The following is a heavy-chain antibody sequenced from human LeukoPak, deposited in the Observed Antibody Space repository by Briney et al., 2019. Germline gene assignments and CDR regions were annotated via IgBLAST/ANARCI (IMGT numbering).Heavy chain of an antibody. Sequence: GGSLRLSCAASGFTFSSYWMHWVRQAPGKGLVWVSRINTDGSTTSYADSVKGRFTISRDNAKNKLYLQMNSLRAEDTAVYYCARLVAAAGFDYWGQGTLVTVSS. CDR2: INTDGSTT. J-gene: IGHJ4*02. CDR3: ARLVAAAGFDY. CDR1: GFTFSSYW. V-gene: IGHV3-74*01. D-gene: IGHD6-13*01.